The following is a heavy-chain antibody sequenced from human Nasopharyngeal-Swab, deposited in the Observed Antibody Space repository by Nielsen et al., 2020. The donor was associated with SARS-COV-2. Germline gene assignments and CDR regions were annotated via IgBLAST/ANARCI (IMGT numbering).Heavy chain of an antibody. CDR1: AFTFSSYE. CDR3: ARGDDSSGFSITLDY. J-gene: IGHJ4*02. D-gene: IGHD3-22*01. CDR2: ISGSGSTI. V-gene: IGHV3-48*03. Sequence: GGSLRLSCAASAFTFSSYEMNWVRQAPGKGMEWVSYISGSGSTIYYADSVKGRFTISRDNAKNSLYLQMNSLRAEDTAVYYCARGDDSSGFSITLDYWGQGTLVTVSS.